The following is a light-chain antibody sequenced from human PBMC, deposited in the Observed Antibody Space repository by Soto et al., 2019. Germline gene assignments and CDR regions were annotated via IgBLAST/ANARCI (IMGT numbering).Light chain of an antibody. V-gene: IGKV3D-20*02. CDR2: GAS. Sequence: EIVLTQSPGTLSLSPGERATLSCRADQSVSNNFLAWYQQKPGQAPRLLIYGASSRATGIPDRFSGSGSGTDFTLSIGSIEAEDFAVYYCQHRSNWPLTFGGGTKVDIK. J-gene: IGKJ4*01. CDR1: QSVSNNF. CDR3: QHRSNWPLT.